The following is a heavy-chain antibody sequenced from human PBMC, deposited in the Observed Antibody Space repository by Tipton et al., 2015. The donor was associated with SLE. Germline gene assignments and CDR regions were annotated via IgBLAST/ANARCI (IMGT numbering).Heavy chain of an antibody. CDR3: ARGGLWFGSSWFDP. CDR2: INYSGNT. D-gene: IGHD3-10*01. CDR1: GGTFSGYY. Sequence: TLSLTCAVYGGTFSGYYWNWIRQSPGKRLEWIGEINYSGNTKYNPSLKSRVTISRDTSKNQFSLKLTSVTAADTAVYYCARGGLWFGSSWFDPWGQGTLVTVSS. V-gene: IGHV4-34*01. J-gene: IGHJ5*02.